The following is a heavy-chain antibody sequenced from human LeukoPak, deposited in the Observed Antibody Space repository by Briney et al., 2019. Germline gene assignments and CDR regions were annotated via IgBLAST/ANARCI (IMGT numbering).Heavy chain of an antibody. CDR2: INPHSGGT. CDR3: ARDNTAMADYDY. J-gene: IGHJ4*02. Sequence: GASVKVSCKASGYTFTGYYIHWVRQAPGQGLEWMGWINPHSGGTNYAQKFQGRVTMTRDTSISTAYMELSRLRSDDTAVYYCARDNTAMADYDYWGQGTLVTVSS. CDR1: GYTFTGYY. V-gene: IGHV1-2*02. D-gene: IGHD5-18*01.